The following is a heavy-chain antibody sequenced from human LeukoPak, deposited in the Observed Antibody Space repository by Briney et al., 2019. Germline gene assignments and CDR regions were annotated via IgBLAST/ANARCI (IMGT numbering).Heavy chain of an antibody. Sequence: GASVKVSCKASGYTFTDYYVHWVRQAPGQGLEWMGWINPYSGGTSYAQKFQGRVTMTGDTSISTAYMDLSRLRSDDTAVYYCARDSTERVRYFDGPGGSWGQGTLVTVSS. CDR3: ARDSTERVRYFDGPGGS. V-gene: IGHV1-2*02. D-gene: IGHD3-9*01. J-gene: IGHJ5*02. CDR2: INPYSGGT. CDR1: GYTFTDYY.